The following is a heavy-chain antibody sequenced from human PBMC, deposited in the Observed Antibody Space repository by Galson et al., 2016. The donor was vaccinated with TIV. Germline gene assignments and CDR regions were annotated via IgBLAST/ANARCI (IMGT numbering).Heavy chain of an antibody. D-gene: IGHD6-19*01. CDR1: GGPVSGYF. V-gene: IGHV4-59*02. Sequence: ETLSLTCTVSGGPVSGYFWSWIRQSPGKGLEWIAYIYNSGRTRYNPSLNSRLTISTDTSRNHLSLRLNSVTAADTAVYFCARTTPPPVSSNGWNDAFDFWGQGTIVTVSS. CDR2: IYNSGRT. J-gene: IGHJ3*01. CDR3: ARTTPPPVSSNGWNDAFDF.